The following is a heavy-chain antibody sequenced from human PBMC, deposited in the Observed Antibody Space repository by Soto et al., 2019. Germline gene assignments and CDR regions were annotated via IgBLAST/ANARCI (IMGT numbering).Heavy chain of an antibody. D-gene: IGHD3-22*01. CDR2: IYYSGST. Sequence: KTSETLSLTCTVSGGSISSSSYYWGWIRQPPGKGLEWIGSIYYSGSTYYNPSLKSRVTISVDTSKNQFSLKLSSVTAADTAVYYCARRLYYYDSSGYLSGFDYWGQGTLVT. CDR3: ARRLYYYDSSGYLSGFDY. V-gene: IGHV4-39*01. J-gene: IGHJ4*02. CDR1: GGSISSSSYY.